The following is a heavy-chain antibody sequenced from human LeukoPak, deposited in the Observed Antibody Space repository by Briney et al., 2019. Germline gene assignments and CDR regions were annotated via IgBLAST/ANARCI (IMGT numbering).Heavy chain of an antibody. CDR2: ISGSGGTT. J-gene: IGHJ4*02. Sequence: GGSLRLSCAASGFTFSSYAMSSFAMSWVRQAPGKGLEWVSAISGSGGTTYYADSVKDRFTISRDNSKNTLYLQMNSLRAEDTAVYYCARGPVITFGYWGQGTLVTVSS. CDR3: ARGPVITFGY. CDR1: GFTFSSYA. D-gene: IGHD3-16*01. V-gene: IGHV3-23*01.